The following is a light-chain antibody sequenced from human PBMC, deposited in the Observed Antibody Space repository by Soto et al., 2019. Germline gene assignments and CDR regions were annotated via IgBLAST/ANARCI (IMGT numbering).Light chain of an antibody. CDR3: VSYTSSTTYV. CDR1: SSDVGGSNF. J-gene: IGLJ1*01. V-gene: IGLV2-14*03. Sequence: SCTGTSSDVGGSNFVSWYQQHPGKPPKLIIYDVANRPSGVSNRFSGSKSGSTASLIISRLQTEDEADYYCVSYTSSTTYVFGTGTKVTVL. CDR2: DVA.